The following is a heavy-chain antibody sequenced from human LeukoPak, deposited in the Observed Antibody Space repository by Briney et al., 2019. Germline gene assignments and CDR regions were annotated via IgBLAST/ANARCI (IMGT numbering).Heavy chain of an antibody. CDR1: GGTFSSYA. V-gene: IGHV1-69*05. CDR2: IIPIFGTA. J-gene: IGHJ4*02. D-gene: IGHD6-13*01. CDR3: AIQGGYSSRLTLGGLFY. Sequence: VASVKVSCKASGGTFSSYAISWVRQAPGQGLEWMGGIIPIFGTANYAQKFQGRVTITTDESTSTAYMELSSLRSEDTAAYYCAIQGGYSSRLTLGGLFYWGQGTLVTVSS.